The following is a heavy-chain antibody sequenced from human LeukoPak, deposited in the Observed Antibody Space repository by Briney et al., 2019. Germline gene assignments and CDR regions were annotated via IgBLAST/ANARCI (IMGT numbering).Heavy chain of an antibody. D-gene: IGHD3-10*01. CDR3: AVDRYYYGSGSYYFDY. Sequence: ASVKVSCKASGYTFTSYGISWVRQAPGQGLEWMGWISAYNGNTNYAQKLQGRVTMTTDTSTSTAYMELRSLRSDDTAVYYCAVDRYYYGSGSYYFDYWGQGTLVTVSS. CDR1: GYTFTSYG. J-gene: IGHJ4*02. V-gene: IGHV1-18*01. CDR2: ISAYNGNT.